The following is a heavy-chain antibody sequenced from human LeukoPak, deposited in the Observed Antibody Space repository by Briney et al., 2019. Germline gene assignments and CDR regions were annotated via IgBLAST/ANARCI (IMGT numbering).Heavy chain of an antibody. Sequence: SGTLSLTCTVSSASISTYYWSWIRQPPGKGLEWIGYIYLSGTSNYNPPLTSRVTISVDTPKNQFSLKVSSVTPADTAVYYCARGPGQFVRTPPRGWFDPRGQGTLVTVPS. D-gene: IGHD6-6*01. V-gene: IGHV4-59*01. J-gene: IGHJ5*02. CDR3: ARGPGQFVRTPPRGWFDP. CDR1: SASISTYY. CDR2: IYLSGTS.